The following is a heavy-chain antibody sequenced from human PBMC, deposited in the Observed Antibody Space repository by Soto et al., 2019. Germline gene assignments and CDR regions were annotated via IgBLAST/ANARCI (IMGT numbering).Heavy chain of an antibody. CDR2: YSAYSVSP. V-gene: IGHV1-18*01. J-gene: IGHJ3*02. CDR3: ARAGYYYGSTTHDGCDI. Sequence: QVQLVQSGEEVKEPGTSVVVSCRASGYTFTAYAINWVRQAPGQGLEWMGWYSAYSVSPKYAQKLQGRVTMTTDTPSNTAYRKLSRPRPDDTAVYYCARAGYYYGSTTHDGCDIWGQGTSVTVSS. D-gene: IGHD3-10*01. CDR1: GYTFTAYA.